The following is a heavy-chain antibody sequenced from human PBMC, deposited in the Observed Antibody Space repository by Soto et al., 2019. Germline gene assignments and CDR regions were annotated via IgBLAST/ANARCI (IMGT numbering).Heavy chain of an antibody. V-gene: IGHV3-23*01. J-gene: IGHJ4*02. CDR3: AKEGTSGLYYFDY. CDR1: GFTFSNYA. D-gene: IGHD6-19*01. CDR2: ISGSGDSP. Sequence: GGSLRLSCAASGFTFSNYAMSWVRQAPGKGLEWVSIISGSGDSPYYADSVKGRFTISRDNSRNTLYLQMNSLRAGASAKYYCAKEGTSGLYYFDYWGQGTLVTVSS.